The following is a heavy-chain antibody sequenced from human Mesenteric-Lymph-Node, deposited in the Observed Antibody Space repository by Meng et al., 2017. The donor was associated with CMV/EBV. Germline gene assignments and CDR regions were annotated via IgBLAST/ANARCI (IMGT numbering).Heavy chain of an antibody. CDR2: INHSGST. J-gene: IGHJ4*02. CDR3: ARGSSYDILTGYFDY. D-gene: IGHD3-9*01. V-gene: IGHV4-34*01. Sequence: GQVHQWGAGLLKPSETLSVTCAVDGGSFSGYYWNWIRQSPEKGLEWIGEINHSGSTTYNPSFTSRIIISVDTSTNQISLNMSSVTAADTAVYYCARGSSYDILTGYFDYWGQGALVTVSS. CDR1: GGSFSGYY.